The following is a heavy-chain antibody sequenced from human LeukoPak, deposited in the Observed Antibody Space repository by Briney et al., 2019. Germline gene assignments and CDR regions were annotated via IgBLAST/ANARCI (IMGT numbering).Heavy chain of an antibody. Sequence: PGGSLRLSCAASGLTFSNAWMNWVRQAPGKGPEWVGRIKSKTDGGTIDYAVPVKGRFTISKDDSKNTLYLQMDSLTTEDTAVYYCSLVRGVTNYLDYWGQGTLVTVSS. V-gene: IGHV3-15*01. D-gene: IGHD3-10*01. CDR1: GLTFSNAW. CDR3: SLVRGVTNYLDY. J-gene: IGHJ4*02. CDR2: IKSKTDGGTI.